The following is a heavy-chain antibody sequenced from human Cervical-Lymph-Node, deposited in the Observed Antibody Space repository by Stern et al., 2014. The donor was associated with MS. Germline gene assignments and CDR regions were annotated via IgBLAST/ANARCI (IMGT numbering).Heavy chain of an antibody. CDR1: GVSISRYY. Sequence: VQLQESGPGLVKPWETLSLTCNVSGVSISRYYWSLIRQPPGKGLEWIGYIHHSGSTNYHTSLKSRRTISIDTSKNQFSMKLSSVTAADTAVYLCARDKVDDGGYAGIRSFDLWGQGTLVTVSS. V-gene: IGHV4-59*01. D-gene: IGHD4/OR15-4a*01. CDR2: IHHSGST. CDR3: ARDKVDDGGYAGIRSFDL. J-gene: IGHJ4*02.